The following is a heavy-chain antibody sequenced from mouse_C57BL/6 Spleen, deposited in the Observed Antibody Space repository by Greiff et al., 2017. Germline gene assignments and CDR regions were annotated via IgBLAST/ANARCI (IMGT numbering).Heavy chain of an antibody. CDR1: GYTFTSYW. D-gene: IGHD2-13*01. Sequence: QVQLQQPGAELVMPGASVKLSCKASGYTFTSYWMHWVKQRPGQGLEWIGEIDPSDSYTNYNQKFKGKSTLTVDKSSSTAYMQLSSLTSEDSAVYYCARSGDWDAGFADWGQGALVTVSA. J-gene: IGHJ3*01. CDR2: IDPSDSYT. V-gene: IGHV1-69*01. CDR3: ARSGDWDAGFAD.